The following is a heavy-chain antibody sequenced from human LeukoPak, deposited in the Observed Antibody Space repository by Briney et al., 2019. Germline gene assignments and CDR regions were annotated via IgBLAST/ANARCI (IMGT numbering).Heavy chain of an antibody. CDR3: ARDDQNDYYDSSGYFFDY. CDR2: ISAYNGNT. Sequence: ASVKVSCKASGYTFTSYGISWVRQAPGQGLEWMGWISAYNGNTNYAQKLQGRVTMTTDTSTSTAYMELRSLRSDDTAVYYCARDDQNDYYDSSGYFFDYWGRGTLVTVSS. D-gene: IGHD3-22*01. V-gene: IGHV1-18*01. J-gene: IGHJ4*02. CDR1: GYTFTSYG.